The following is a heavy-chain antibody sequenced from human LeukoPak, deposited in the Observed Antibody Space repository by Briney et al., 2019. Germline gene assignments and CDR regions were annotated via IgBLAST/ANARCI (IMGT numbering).Heavy chain of an antibody. CDR3: ARVLGGYYDSSGYSPQFDP. Sequence: PSETLSLTCTVSGVSISSGGYYWSWIRQHPGKGLEWIGYIYYSGSTYYNPSLKSRVTISVDTSKNQFSLKLSSVTAADTAVYYCARVLGGYYDSSGYSPQFDPWGQGALVTVSS. J-gene: IGHJ5*02. V-gene: IGHV4-31*03. CDR2: IYYSGST. CDR1: GVSISSGGYY. D-gene: IGHD3-22*01.